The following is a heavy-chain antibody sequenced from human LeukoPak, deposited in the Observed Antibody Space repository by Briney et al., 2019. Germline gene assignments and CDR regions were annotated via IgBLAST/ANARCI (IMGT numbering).Heavy chain of an antibody. CDR3: ARGIQSKYSKGPSFDAFDI. Sequence: GRSLRLSCAASGFTFSSYGMHWVRQAPGKGLEWVAVIWYDGSNKYYADSVKGRFTISRDNSKNTLYLQMNSLRAEDTAVYYCARGIQSKYSKGPSFDAFDIWGQGTMVTVSS. V-gene: IGHV3-33*01. D-gene: IGHD2/OR15-2a*01. J-gene: IGHJ3*02. CDR1: GFTFSSYG. CDR2: IWYDGSNK.